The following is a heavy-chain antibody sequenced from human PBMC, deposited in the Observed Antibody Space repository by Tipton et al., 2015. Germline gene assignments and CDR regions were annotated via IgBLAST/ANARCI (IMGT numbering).Heavy chain of an antibody. CDR2: MNPNSGDT. V-gene: IGHV1-8*02. D-gene: IGHD6-13*01. J-gene: IGHJ6*02. CDR3: ARGGSSWGYYYYYHGMDV. Sequence: QLVQSGAEVKKPGASVKVSCKASGYSFANYGISWVRQAPGQGLEWMGWMNPNSGDTGYAQKFQGRVTMTRNTSISTAYMELSSLRSEDTAVYYCARGGSSWGYYYYYHGMDVWGQGTTVTVSS. CDR1: GYSFANYG.